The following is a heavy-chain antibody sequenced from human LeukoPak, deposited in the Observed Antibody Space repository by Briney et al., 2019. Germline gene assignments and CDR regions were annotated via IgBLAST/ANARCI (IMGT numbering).Heavy chain of an antibody. CDR1: GFTFDDYA. CDR2: ISWNSGSI. J-gene: IGHJ4*02. CDR3: AKDALSSTSCNFDY. Sequence: GGSLRLSCAASGFTFDDYAMHRVRQAPRKGLELVSGISWNSGSIGYADSVKGRFTISRDNAKNSLYLQMNSLRAEDTALYYCAKDALSSTSCNFDYWGQGTLVTVSS. D-gene: IGHD2-2*01. V-gene: IGHV3-9*01.